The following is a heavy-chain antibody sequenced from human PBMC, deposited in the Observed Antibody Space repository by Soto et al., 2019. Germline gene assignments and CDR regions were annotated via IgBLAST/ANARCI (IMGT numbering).Heavy chain of an antibody. J-gene: IGHJ4*02. Sequence: VKLLESGGGLVKPGGSLRLSCAASGISFSDNAMSWVRQAPGKELEWISAISGDGVSKLYADSVRGRFTISRDNAANTLYLQMSSLRTEDTALYYCAKKDRLYGVAVAFDSWGQGTLVTVSS. D-gene: IGHD6-19*01. CDR3: AKKDRLYGVAVAFDS. CDR2: ISGDGVSK. V-gene: IGHV3-23*01. CDR1: GISFSDNA.